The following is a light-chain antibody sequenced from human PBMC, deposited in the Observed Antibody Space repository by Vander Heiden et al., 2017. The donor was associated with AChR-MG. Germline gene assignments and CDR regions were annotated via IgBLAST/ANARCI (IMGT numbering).Light chain of an antibody. Sequence: EVVLTQSPGTLSLSPGERATLSCRDSQVLSSSYLAWYQQKPGQAPRLLIYGTSFSATGIPDRFSGSGSGTDFTLSISRLEPEDFAVYYCQQHCFSPRTFGQGTKVEMK. CDR3: QQHCFSPRT. CDR2: GTS. J-gene: IGKJ1*01. CDR1: QVLSSSY. V-gene: IGKV3-20*01.